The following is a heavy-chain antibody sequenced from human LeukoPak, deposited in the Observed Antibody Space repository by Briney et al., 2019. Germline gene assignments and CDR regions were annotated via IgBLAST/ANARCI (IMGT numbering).Heavy chain of an antibody. V-gene: IGHV4-59*01. CDR3: ARGRYNLGYYFDS. J-gene: IGHJ4*02. CDR2: ISYRGRP. CDR1: GGSINKYY. Sequence: PSETLSLTCTVSGGSINKYYWTWIRQPPGKELEWIGNISYRGRPNCNPSLESQVTISAGSSKNQSSLKLSSVTAADTAVYYCARGRYNLGYYFDSWGLGTLVTVSS. D-gene: IGHD3-3*01.